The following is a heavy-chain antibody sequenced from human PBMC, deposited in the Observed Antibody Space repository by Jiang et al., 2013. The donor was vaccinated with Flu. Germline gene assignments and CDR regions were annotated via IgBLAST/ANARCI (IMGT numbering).Heavy chain of an antibody. CDR1: GASISTYY. J-gene: IGHJ4*02. CDR3: VRIMSPQYYGGNLDAFDL. Sequence: VSGASISTYYWSWIRQPPGKGLEWIGYIYYSGTTHYNPSLKSRITMSADTSKNQFSLKLTSVTAADTAIYYCVRIMSPQYYGGNLDAFDLWGQGTLVTVSS. V-gene: IGHV4-59*01. CDR2: IYYSGTT. D-gene: IGHD4-23*01.